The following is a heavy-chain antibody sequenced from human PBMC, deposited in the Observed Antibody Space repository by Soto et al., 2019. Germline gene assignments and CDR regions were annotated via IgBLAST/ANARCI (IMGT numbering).Heavy chain of an antibody. Sequence: YYWGWIRQPPGKGLEWMGWINPNSGGTNYAQKFQGRVTMTRDTSISTAYMELSRLRSDDTAVYYCARSTYSSSWYDYWGQGTLVTVSS. V-gene: IGHV1-2*02. CDR2: INPNSGGT. J-gene: IGHJ4*02. D-gene: IGHD6-13*01. CDR1: YY. CDR3: ARSTYSSSWYDY.